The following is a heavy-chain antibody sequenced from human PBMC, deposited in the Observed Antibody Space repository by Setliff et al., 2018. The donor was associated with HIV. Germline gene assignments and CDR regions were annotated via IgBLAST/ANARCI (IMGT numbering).Heavy chain of an antibody. Sequence: ASVKVSCKASGYSFTDYFIHWVRQAPGQGLEWMGWISPHNADTNIPQRFRGRVTMTRDTSINTAYLELGRLRSDDTAVYYCARQLSNSLDYLGQGTLVTVSS. CDR1: GYSFTDYF. D-gene: IGHD7-27*01. CDR2: ISPHNADT. CDR3: ARQLSNSLDY. V-gene: IGHV1-2*02. J-gene: IGHJ4*02.